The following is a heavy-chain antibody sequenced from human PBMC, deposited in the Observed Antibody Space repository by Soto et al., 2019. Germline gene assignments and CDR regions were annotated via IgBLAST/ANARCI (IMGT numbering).Heavy chain of an antibody. CDR1: GFTFTTYD. D-gene: IGHD7-27*01. J-gene: IGHJ4*02. Sequence: EVQLLESGGGLVQPGGSLRLSCAASGFTFTTYDMTWVRQAPGKGLEWVSVISGSDGSTYYADSVKGRFTISRDNSKNTLFLQMNSLRADDTAVYYCVKGNWGDYWGQGTLVTVSS. CDR2: ISGSDGST. CDR3: VKGNWGDY. V-gene: IGHV3-23*01.